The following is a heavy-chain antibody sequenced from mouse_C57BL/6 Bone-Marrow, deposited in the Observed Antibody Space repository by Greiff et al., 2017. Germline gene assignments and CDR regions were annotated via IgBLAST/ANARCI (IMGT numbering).Heavy chain of an antibody. CDR1: GYTFTSYW. Sequence: QVQLKQPGAELVKPGASVKLSCKASGYTFTSYWMHWVKQRPGQGLEWIGMIHPNSGSTNYNEKFKSKATLTVDKSSSTAYMQLSSLTSEDSAVYYCARWYNSLGDYWCQGTSVTVSS. CDR3: ARWYNSLGDY. D-gene: IGHD3-1*01. J-gene: IGHJ4*01. V-gene: IGHV1-64*01. CDR2: IHPNSGST.